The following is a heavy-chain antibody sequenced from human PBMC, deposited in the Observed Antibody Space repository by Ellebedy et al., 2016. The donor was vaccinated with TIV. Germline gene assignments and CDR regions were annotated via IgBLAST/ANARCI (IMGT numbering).Heavy chain of an antibody. Sequence: GESLKISCAASGFPFSNFEMNWVRQAPGKGLEWVSYISSSGTTMYYADSVKGRFTISRDNAKHSLYLQMNSLRAEDTAVYYCARQDSYGLSNWFDPWGQGTLVTVSS. V-gene: IGHV3-48*03. D-gene: IGHD5-18*01. CDR1: GFPFSNFE. CDR2: ISSSGTTM. CDR3: ARQDSYGLSNWFDP. J-gene: IGHJ5*02.